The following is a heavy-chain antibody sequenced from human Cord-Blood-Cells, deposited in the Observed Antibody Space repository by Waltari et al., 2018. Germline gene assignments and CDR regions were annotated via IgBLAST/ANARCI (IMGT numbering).Heavy chain of an antibody. CDR2: ISWNSGCI. V-gene: IGHV3-9*01. D-gene: IGHD2-2*01. CDR3: AKASDIVVVPAAFDY. Sequence: EVQLVESGGGLVQPGRSLRLSCAASGFTFDDYAMHWVRQAPGKGLEWVSGISWNSGCIGYADSVKGRFTISRDNAKNSLYLQMNSLRAEDTALYYCAKASDIVVVPAAFDYWGQGTLVTVSS. CDR1: GFTFDDYA. J-gene: IGHJ4*02.